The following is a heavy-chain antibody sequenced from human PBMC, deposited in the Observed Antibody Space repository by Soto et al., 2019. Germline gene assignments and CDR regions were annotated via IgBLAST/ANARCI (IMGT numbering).Heavy chain of an antibody. CDR1: GFTFSSYG. CDR3: AKDHGSGSYYYGMDV. D-gene: IGHD3-10*01. V-gene: IGHV3-30*18. CDR2: ISYDGSNK. Sequence: GSLRLSCAASGFTFSSYGMHWVRQAPGTGLEWVAVISYDGSNKYYADSVKGRFTISRDNSKNTLYLQMNSLRAEDTAVYYCAKDHGSGSYYYGMDVWGQGTTVTVSS. J-gene: IGHJ6*02.